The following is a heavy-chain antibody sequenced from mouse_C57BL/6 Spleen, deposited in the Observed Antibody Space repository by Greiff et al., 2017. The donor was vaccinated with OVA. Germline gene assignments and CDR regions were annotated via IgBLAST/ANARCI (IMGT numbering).Heavy chain of an antibody. V-gene: IGHV10-1*01. CDR3: VRSPYYYGSSYDYAMDY. Sequence: EVQRVESGGGLVQPKGSLKLSCAASGFSFNTYAMNWVRQAPGKGLEWVARIRSKSNNYATYYADSVKDRFTISRDDSESMLYLQMNNLKTEDTAMYYCVRSPYYYGSSYDYAMDYWGQGTSVTVSS. D-gene: IGHD1-1*01. J-gene: IGHJ4*01. CDR2: IRSKSNNYAT. CDR1: GFSFNTYA.